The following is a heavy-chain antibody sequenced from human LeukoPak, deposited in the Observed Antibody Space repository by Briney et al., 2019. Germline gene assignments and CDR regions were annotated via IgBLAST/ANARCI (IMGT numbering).Heavy chain of an antibody. V-gene: IGHV1-8*01. Sequence: ASVKVSCKASGYTFTSYDINWVRQATGQGLEWMGWMNPNSGNTGYAQKFQGRVTMTRNTSISTAYMELSSLRSEDTAVYYCAREVMGATFANWFDPWGQGTLVTVSS. D-gene: IGHD1-26*01. J-gene: IGHJ5*02. CDR1: GYTFTSYD. CDR2: MNPNSGNT. CDR3: AREVMGATFANWFDP.